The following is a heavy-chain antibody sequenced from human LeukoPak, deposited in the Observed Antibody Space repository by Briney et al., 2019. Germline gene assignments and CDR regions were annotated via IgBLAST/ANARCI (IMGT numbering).Heavy chain of an antibody. CDR3: TTIGGYTLSYFDY. Sequence: ETLSLTCAVSGDSIITNHWWSWVRQAPGKGLEWVGRIKSKTDGGTTDYAAPVKGRFTISRDDSKNTLYLQMNSLKTEDTAVYYCTTIGGYTLSYFDYWGQGSLVTVSS. V-gene: IGHV3-15*01. J-gene: IGHJ4*02. CDR2: IKSKTDGGTT. CDR1: GDSIITNHW. D-gene: IGHD3-16*02.